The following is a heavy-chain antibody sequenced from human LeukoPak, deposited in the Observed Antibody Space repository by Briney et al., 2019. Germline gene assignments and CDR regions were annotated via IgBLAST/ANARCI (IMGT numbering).Heavy chain of an antibody. V-gene: IGHV3-72*01. J-gene: IGHJ4*02. Sequence: GGSLRLSCAASGFTFSDHYMDWVRQAPGKGLEWVGRSRNKVNSYTTEYAASVKGRFTISRDDSKSSVYLQMNSLKIEDTAVYFCAKSPGHSSCWSYYFDYWGQGTLVTVSS. CDR3: AKSPGHSSCWSYYFDY. CDR2: SRNKVNSYTT. CDR1: GFTFSDHY. D-gene: IGHD6-13*01.